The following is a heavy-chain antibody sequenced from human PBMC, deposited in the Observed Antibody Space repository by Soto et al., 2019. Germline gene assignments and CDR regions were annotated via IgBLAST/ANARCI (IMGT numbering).Heavy chain of an antibody. D-gene: IGHD3-22*01. CDR3: AAYYYESWDYYYGMDV. CDR2: IYYSGST. CDR1: GGSISSSSYY. Sequence: SETLSLTCTVSGGSISSSSYYWGWIRQPPGKGLEWIGSIYYSGSTYYNPSLKSRVTISVDTSKNQFSLKLSSVTAADTAVYYCAAYYYESWDYYYGMDVWGQGTTVTVSS. J-gene: IGHJ6*02. V-gene: IGHV4-39*01.